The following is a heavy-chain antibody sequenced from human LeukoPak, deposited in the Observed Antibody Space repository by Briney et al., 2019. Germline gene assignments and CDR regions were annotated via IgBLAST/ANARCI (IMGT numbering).Heavy chain of an antibody. Sequence: GASVKVSCKASGGTFSSYAISWVRQAPGQGLEWMGGIIPIFGTANYAQKFQGRVTITADESTSTAYMELSSLRSEDTAVYYCARDSVEYCGGDCYPKYNWFDPWGQGPLVTVSS. J-gene: IGHJ5*02. CDR2: IIPIFGTA. D-gene: IGHD2-21*02. CDR1: GGTFSSYA. CDR3: ARDSVEYCGGDCYPKYNWFDP. V-gene: IGHV1-69*13.